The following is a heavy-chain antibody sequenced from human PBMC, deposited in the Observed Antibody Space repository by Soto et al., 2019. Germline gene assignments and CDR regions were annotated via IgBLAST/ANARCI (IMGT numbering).Heavy chain of an antibody. Sequence: SETLSLTCTVSGGSISSYYWSWIRQPPGKGLEWIGYIYYSGSTNYNPSLKSRVTISVDTSKNQFSLKLSSVTAADTAVYYCAREAGSGWYTDYGMDVWGQGTTVTVSS. V-gene: IGHV4-59*01. CDR1: GGSISSYY. J-gene: IGHJ6*02. D-gene: IGHD6-19*01. CDR3: AREAGSGWYTDYGMDV. CDR2: IYYSGST.